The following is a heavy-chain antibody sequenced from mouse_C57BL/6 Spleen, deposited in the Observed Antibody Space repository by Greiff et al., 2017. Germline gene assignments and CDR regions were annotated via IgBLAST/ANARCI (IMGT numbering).Heavy chain of an antibody. J-gene: IGHJ4*01. V-gene: IGHV2-5*01. Sequence: VMLVESGPGLVQPSQSLSITCTVSGFSLTSYGVHWVRQSPGKGLEWLGVIWRGGSTDYNAAFMSRLSITKDNSKSQVFFKMNSLQADDTAIYYCAKAYGSRRDYAMDYWGQGTSVTVSS. D-gene: IGHD1-1*01. CDR2: IWRGGST. CDR1: GFSLTSYG. CDR3: AKAYGSRRDYAMDY.